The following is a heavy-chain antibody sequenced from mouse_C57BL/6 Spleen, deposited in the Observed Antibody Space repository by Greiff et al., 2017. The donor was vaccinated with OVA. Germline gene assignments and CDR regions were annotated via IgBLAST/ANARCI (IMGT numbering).Heavy chain of an antibody. V-gene: IGHV1-74*01. CDR2: IHPSDSDT. Sequence: QVQLQQPGAELVKPGASVKVSCKASGYTFTSYWMHWVKQRPGQGLEWIGRIHPSDSDTNYNQKFKGKATLTVDNSSSTAYLQLSRLTEEEAAVYYGARDYGGYWGQGTTLTVSS. D-gene: IGHD1-1*01. CDR3: ARDYGGY. CDR1: GYTFTSYW. J-gene: IGHJ2*01.